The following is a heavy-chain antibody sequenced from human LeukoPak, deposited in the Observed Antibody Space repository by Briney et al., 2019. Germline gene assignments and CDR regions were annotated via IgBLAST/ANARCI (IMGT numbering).Heavy chain of an antibody. D-gene: IGHD1-26*01. CDR3: ATWAFYHSLDV. J-gene: IGHJ6*02. V-gene: IGHV3-74*01. CDR2: IKADGST. CDR1: GFTFGNFW. Sequence: GGSLRLSCAASGFTFGNFWMHWVRQGPEKGLVWVSGIKADGSTGYADSVKGRFTISRDNAKNSLYLQMNSLRSEDTALYYCATWAFYHSLDVWGQGTTVTVSS.